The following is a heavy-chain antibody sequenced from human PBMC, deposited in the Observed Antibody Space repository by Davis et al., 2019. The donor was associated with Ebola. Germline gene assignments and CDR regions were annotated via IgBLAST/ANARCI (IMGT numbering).Heavy chain of an antibody. CDR2: IYPGDSDT. Sequence: GESLKISCKGSGYSFTSYWISWVRQLPGKGLEWMGIIYPGDSDTRYSPSFQGQVTISADESFSTAYLQWSSLKASDTAMYYCARGTSLARNFDYWGQGTLVTVSS. CDR1: GYSFTSYW. CDR3: ARGTSLARNFDY. J-gene: IGHJ4*02. D-gene: IGHD3-3*02. V-gene: IGHV5-51*01.